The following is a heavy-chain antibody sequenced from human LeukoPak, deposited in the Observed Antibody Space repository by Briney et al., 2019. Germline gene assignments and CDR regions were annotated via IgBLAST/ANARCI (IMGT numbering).Heavy chain of an antibody. CDR3: ARDLYYDRSGPKDAFDI. Sequence: KPGGSLRLPCAASGFTFSDYYISWIRQAPGKGLEWVSYISSSSSYINYADSVKGRFTISRDNAKNSVSLQMNSLRADDTGVYYCARDLYYDRSGPKDAFDIWGQGTMVTVSS. J-gene: IGHJ3*02. CDR2: ISSSSSYI. CDR1: GFTFSDYY. V-gene: IGHV3-11*06. D-gene: IGHD3-22*01.